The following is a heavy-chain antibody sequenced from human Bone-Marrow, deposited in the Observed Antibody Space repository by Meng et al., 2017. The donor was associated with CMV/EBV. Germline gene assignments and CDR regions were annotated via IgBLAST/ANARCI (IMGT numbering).Heavy chain of an antibody. CDR2: IYHSGST. CDR1: GGSISSSNW. D-gene: IGHD5-18*01. J-gene: IGHJ5*02. CDR3: ARRVDTAMVTHFWFDP. V-gene: IGHV4-4*02. Sequence: SGGSISSSNWWSWVRQPPGKGLEWIGEIYHSGSTNYNPSIKSRVTISVDKSKNQFSLKLSSVTAADTAVYYCARRVDTAMVTHFWFDPWGQGTLVTVSS.